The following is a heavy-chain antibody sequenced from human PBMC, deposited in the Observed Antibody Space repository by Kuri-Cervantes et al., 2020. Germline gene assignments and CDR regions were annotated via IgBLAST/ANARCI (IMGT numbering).Heavy chain of an antibody. J-gene: IGHJ4*02. D-gene: IGHD2-21*01. CDR1: GFTFNSNG. Sequence: GGSLRLSCAASGFTFNSNGMSWVRQAPGKGLEWVSSVSASGGLTYYTDSVKGRFTISRDNSKNTLYLQTDSLRAEDTALYYCAKIAVIALWYFDYWGQGALVTVSS. V-gene: IGHV3-23*01. CDR3: AKIAVIALWYFDY. CDR2: VSASGGLT.